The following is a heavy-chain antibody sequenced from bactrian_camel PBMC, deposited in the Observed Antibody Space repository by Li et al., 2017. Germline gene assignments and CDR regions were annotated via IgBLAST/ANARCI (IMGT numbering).Heavy chain of an antibody. CDR1: GYSSIVNC. CDR3: VDDCYGSRYYLARRTNV. CDR2: IFTSDDST. D-gene: IGHD6*01. V-gene: IGHV3S53*01. Sequence: QLVESGGDSVQAGGSLRLSCAASGYSSIVNCMGWHRQGIGEESEGVAAIFTSDDSTYYTDSVKGRFNISRENDKNTVYLQMNNQKPEDTAMYYCVDDCYGSRYYLARRTNVWGQGTQVTVS. J-gene: IGHJ4*01.